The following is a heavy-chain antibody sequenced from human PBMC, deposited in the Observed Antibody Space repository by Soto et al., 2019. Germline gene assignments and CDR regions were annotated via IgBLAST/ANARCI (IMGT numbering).Heavy chain of an antibody. J-gene: IGHJ3*02. Sequence: QLHLVQSGAVVKKPGASVTVSCSASGYPVTAYYMHWVRQAPGRGLEWMGGINPATGAAKYTQTFQGRVTRTRDTSTSTVFMKLGGMTSGDTAVFNCARGGGVGVAGSAAFDMWGQGTLVTVSS. CDR1: GYPVTAYY. D-gene: IGHD3-3*01. V-gene: IGHV1-2*02. CDR3: ARGGGVGVAGSAAFDM. CDR2: INPATGAA.